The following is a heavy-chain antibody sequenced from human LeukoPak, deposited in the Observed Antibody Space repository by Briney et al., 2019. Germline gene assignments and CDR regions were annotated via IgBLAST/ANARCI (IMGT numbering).Heavy chain of an antibody. CDR2: IYTSGST. J-gene: IGHJ6*02. CDR1: GGSISSYY. V-gene: IGHV4-4*07. D-gene: IGHD6-6*01. CDR3: ARETSSISGRPGSYYYYYHGMDV. Sequence: PSETLSLTCTVSGGSISSYYWSWIRQPAGKGLEWIGRIYTSGSTNYSPSLKSRVTMSVDTSKNQFSLKLSSVTAADTAVYFCARETSSISGRPGSYYYYYHGMDVWGQGTTVTVSS.